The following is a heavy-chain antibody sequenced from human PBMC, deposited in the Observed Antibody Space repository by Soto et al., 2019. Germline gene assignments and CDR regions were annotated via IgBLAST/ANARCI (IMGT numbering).Heavy chain of an antibody. V-gene: IGHV3-53*01. D-gene: IGHD2-21*02. CDR1: GFNVNSDY. CDR3: KRDGRGLGRLSLFEY. Sequence: EVQLVESGGGLIHPGGSLRLSCAASGFNVNSDYMNWVRQTPGKGLEWVASIYSGETTYYADSVRGRFTISSDKSKNTLYFQLSSLRIEDTAVYYCKRDGRGLGRLSLFEYWGQGVLVTVSS. CDR2: IYSGETT. J-gene: IGHJ4*02.